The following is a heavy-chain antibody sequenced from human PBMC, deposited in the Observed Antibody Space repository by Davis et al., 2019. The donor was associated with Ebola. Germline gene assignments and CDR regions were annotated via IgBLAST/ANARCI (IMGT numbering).Heavy chain of an antibody. V-gene: IGHV3-23*01. Sequence: GESLKISCAASGFTFSAYAMTWVRQAPGKGLEWVSGISSGSDNTYYADSVKGRFTIPRDNSKNTLFLQMNSLRVEDTATYYCAKDRSSGMYVVAFDMWGQGTMVTVSS. CDR2: ISSGSDNT. CDR1: GFTFSAYA. J-gene: IGHJ3*02. D-gene: IGHD1-26*01. CDR3: AKDRSSGMYVVAFDM.